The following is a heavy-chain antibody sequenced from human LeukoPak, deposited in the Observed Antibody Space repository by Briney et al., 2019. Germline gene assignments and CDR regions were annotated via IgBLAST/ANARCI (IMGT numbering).Heavy chain of an antibody. D-gene: IGHD6-19*01. CDR2: IWYDGSNK. Sequence: PGGSLRLSCAASGFTFSSYGMHWVLQAPGKGLEWVAVIWYDGSNKYYADSVKGRFTISRDNSKNTLYLQMNSLRAEDTAVYYCARASRFGGSGSLQPSTYWGQGTLVTVSS. V-gene: IGHV3-33*01. CDR3: ARASRFGGSGSLQPSTY. J-gene: IGHJ4*02. CDR1: GFTFSSYG.